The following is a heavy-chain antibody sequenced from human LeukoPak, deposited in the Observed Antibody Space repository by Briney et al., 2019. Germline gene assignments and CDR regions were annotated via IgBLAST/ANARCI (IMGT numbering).Heavy chain of an antibody. J-gene: IGHJ3*02. CDR3: ARERQDTILHSGAFDI. V-gene: IGHV3-30-3*01. Sequence: GGSLRLSCAASGFAFSTYFMHWVRQAPGKGLEWVADIASDGSHTFYVESVKGRFTISRDNSKNTLYSQMNSLRAEDTAVYFCARERQDTILHSGAFDIWGQGTMVTVSS. CDR1: GFAFSTYF. D-gene: IGHD2-21*01. CDR2: IASDGSHT.